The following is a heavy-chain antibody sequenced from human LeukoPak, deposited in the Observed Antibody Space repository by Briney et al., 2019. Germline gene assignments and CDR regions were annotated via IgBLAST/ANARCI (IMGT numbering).Heavy chain of an antibody. J-gene: IGHJ4*02. D-gene: IGHD3-3*01. CDR1: GYTFTGYY. CDR2: INPNSGGT. Sequence: ASVKVSCRASGYTFTGYYMHWVRQAPGQGLEWMGWINPNSGGTNYAQKFQGWVTMTRDTSISTAYMELSRLRSDDTAVYYCAIPQGDFWSGTGGYFDYWGQGTLVTVSS. CDR3: AIPQGDFWSGTGGYFDY. V-gene: IGHV1-2*04.